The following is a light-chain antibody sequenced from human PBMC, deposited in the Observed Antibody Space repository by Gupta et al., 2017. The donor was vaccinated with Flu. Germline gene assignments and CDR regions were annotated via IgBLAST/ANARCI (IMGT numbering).Light chain of an antibody. CDR1: QDLKKY. CDR3: QQSDDLHMM. Sequence: DIQMTQSPSSLSASVGDRVTITCQASQDLKKYVNWYQQEAGKAPKLLISDASKMATGVPPRFSGSGSGTYFTLTISSLQPEDTATYYCQQSDDLHMMFGGGTKVEIK. CDR2: DAS. J-gene: IGKJ4*02. V-gene: IGKV1-33*01.